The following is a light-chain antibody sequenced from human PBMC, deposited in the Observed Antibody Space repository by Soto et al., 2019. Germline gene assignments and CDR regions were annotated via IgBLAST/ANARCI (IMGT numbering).Light chain of an antibody. Sequence: DIQMTQSPYSLSASVGDTVTITCQASQDITNHLNWYQQKPGKAPNLLIYDASHLETGVPSRFSGSGSGTYFTLAISSLQPEDIATYYCQKYDDVPQFGPGTKVDF. CDR3: QKYDDVPQ. CDR2: DAS. CDR1: QDITNH. J-gene: IGKJ3*01. V-gene: IGKV1-33*01.